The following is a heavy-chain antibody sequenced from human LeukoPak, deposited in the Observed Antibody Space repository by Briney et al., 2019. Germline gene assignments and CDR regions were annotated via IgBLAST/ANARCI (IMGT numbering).Heavy chain of an antibody. V-gene: IGHV4-59*01. J-gene: IGHJ5*02. CDR1: GGSISSYY. CDR3: ARAGPYGGNSEFDP. D-gene: IGHD4-23*01. Sequence: SETLSLTCTVSGGSISSYYWSWIRQPPGKGLEWIGYIYYSGSTNYNPSLKSRVTISVDTSKNQFSLKLSSVTAADTAVYYCARAGPYGGNSEFDPWGQGTLVTVSS. CDR2: IYYSGST.